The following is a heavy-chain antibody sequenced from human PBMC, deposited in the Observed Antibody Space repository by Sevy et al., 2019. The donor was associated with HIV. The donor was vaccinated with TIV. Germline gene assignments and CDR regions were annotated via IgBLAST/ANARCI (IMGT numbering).Heavy chain of an antibody. D-gene: IGHD6-13*01. CDR2: TRNKADSYTT. Sequence: GGSLRLSCAASGFTFSDHYMEWVRQAPGKGLEWVGRTRNKADSYTTEYAGSVKGRFTISRDDSKNSLYLQMNSLKTEETAVYYCATHAGIAAAGRVFDYWGQGSLVTVSS. CDR3: ATHAGIAAAGRVFDY. CDR1: GFTFSDHY. V-gene: IGHV3-72*01. J-gene: IGHJ4*02.